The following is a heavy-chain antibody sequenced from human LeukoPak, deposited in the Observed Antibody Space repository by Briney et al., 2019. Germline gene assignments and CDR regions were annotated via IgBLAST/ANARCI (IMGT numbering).Heavy chain of an antibody. CDR2: MNPNSAHT. D-gene: IGHD3-22*01. Sequence: ASVKVSCKASGYTFTSYDINWVRQASGQGLEWMGWMNPNSAHTGYAQKFQGRVTMTRNTSISTAYMELSSLRSEDTAVYYCARAKGYYYDSSGYFCYWGQGTLVTVSS. CDR1: GYTFTSYD. CDR3: ARAKGYYYDSSGYFCY. J-gene: IGHJ4*02. V-gene: IGHV1-8*01.